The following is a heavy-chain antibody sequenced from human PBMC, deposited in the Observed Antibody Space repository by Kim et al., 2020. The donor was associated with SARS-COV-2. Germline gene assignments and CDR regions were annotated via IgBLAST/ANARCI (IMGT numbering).Heavy chain of an antibody. V-gene: IGHV3-23*01. Sequence: GGSLRLSCAASGFTFSSYAMSWVRQTPGKGLEWVSAISGSGGSTYYADSVKGRFTISRDNSKNTLYLQMNSLRAEDTAVYYCARYNQVNPYFFDYWGQGTLVTVSS. CDR2: ISGSGGST. D-gene: IGHD1-1*01. J-gene: IGHJ4*02. CDR1: GFTFSSYA. CDR3: ARYNQVNPYFFDY.